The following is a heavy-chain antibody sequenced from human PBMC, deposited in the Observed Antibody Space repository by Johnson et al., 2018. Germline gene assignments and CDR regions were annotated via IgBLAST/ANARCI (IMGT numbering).Heavy chain of an antibody. V-gene: IGHV3-30*18. CDR3: AKALGAERYGHDYWYMDV. CDR2: ISYDGFNK. D-gene: IGHD3-16*01. Sequence: QVQLVQSGGGVVQHGRSLRLSCAVSGFTFSNYGMHWVRQAPGKGLAWVAVISYDGFNKYYADSVKGRFTISRDNSKNTLYLQMNSLRPEDRAVYYCAKALGAERYGHDYWYMDVWGKGTTVTVSS. CDR1: GFTFSNYG. J-gene: IGHJ6*03.